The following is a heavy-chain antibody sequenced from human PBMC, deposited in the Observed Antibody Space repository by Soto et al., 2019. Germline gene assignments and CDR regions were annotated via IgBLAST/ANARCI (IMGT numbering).Heavy chain of an antibody. V-gene: IGHV3-21*01. J-gene: IGHJ1*01. Sequence: PGGSLRLSCAASGFTFSSYSMKWVRQAPGKGLEWVSSISSASSYTYYADSVKGRFTISRDNAQNSLFLQMNSLRVDDTAAYYCARVKTGSAAGIGSAAENSGQ. CDR1: GFTFSSYS. D-gene: IGHD6-13*01. CDR2: ISSASSYT. CDR3: ARVKTGSAAGIGSAAEN.